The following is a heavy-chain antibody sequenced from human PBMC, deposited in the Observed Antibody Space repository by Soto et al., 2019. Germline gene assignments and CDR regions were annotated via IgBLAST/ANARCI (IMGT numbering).Heavy chain of an antibody. CDR2: IYYSGST. CDR3: LYGSGSYSIYGMDV. D-gene: IGHD3-10*01. V-gene: IGHV4-39*01. Sequence: RQPKGKGLEWIGSIYYSGSTYYNPSLKSRVTISVDTSKNQFSLKLSSVTAADTAVYYCLYGSGSYSIYGMDVWGQGTTVT. J-gene: IGHJ6*02.